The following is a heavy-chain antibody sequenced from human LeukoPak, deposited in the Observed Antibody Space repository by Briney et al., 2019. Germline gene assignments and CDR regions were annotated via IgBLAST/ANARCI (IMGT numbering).Heavy chain of an antibody. D-gene: IGHD2-8*01. J-gene: IGHJ4*02. CDR3: ARGPTNGQAFDY. CDR1: GFTFSNYN. CDR2: ITSSGTYI. Sequence: GGSLRLSCAASGFTFSNYNMNWVRQAPGKAMEWVSSITSSGTYIFYADSVKGRFTISRDNAKNSLYLQMDSLRAEDTAVYYCARGPTNGQAFDYWGQGTLVSVSS. V-gene: IGHV3-21*06.